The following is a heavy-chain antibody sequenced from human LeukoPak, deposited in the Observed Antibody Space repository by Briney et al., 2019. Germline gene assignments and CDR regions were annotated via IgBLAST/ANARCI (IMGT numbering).Heavy chain of an antibody. Sequence: GGSLRLSCAASGFTFHIYAMNWVRQAPGKGLEWVSAINGGGYGTYYADSVRGRFTIYRDNSKNTLYLQMNSLRAEDTAVYYCAKGYYYHMDVWGQGTPVTVSS. CDR3: AKGYYYHMDV. CDR1: GFTFHIYA. V-gene: IGHV3-23*01. CDR2: INGGGYGT. J-gene: IGHJ6*02.